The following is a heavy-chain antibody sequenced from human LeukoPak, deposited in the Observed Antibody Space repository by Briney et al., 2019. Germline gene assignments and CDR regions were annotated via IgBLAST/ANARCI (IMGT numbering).Heavy chain of an antibody. Sequence: SVKVSCKASGGTFSSYAISWVRQAPGQGLEWMGRIIPIFGTANYAQKFQGRVTITADESTSTAYMELSSLRSEDTAVYYCARDASAYYYDSSGYRFDYWGQGTLVTVSS. CDR2: IIPIFGTA. D-gene: IGHD3-22*01. CDR1: GGTFSSYA. J-gene: IGHJ4*02. CDR3: ARDASAYYYDSSGYRFDY. V-gene: IGHV1-69*13.